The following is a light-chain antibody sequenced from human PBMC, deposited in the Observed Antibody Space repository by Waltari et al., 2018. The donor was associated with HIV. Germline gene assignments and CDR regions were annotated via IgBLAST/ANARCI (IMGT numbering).Light chain of an antibody. CDR2: EVS. J-gene: IGLJ3*02. CDR1: SSDVGSYNL. Sequence: QSALTQPASVSGSPGQSITISCTGTSSDVGSYNLVSWYQQHPGKAPTLMIYEVSKRPSGVSNRFSGSKSGNTASLTISGLQAEDEADYYCCSYAGSSNWVFGGGTKLTVL. CDR3: CSYAGSSNWV. V-gene: IGLV2-23*02.